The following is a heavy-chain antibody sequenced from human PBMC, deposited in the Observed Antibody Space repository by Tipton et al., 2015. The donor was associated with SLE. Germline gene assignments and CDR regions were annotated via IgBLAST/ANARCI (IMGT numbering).Heavy chain of an antibody. D-gene: IGHD5-12*01. J-gene: IGHJ4*02. Sequence: SLRLSCAASGFSFRSYEMNWVRQAPGKGLEWISYIGSSGTTIFYADSVKGRFTISRDNAKNSLYLQINSLRPEDTALYYCAKDIGNSGYLFDYWGQGALVTVSS. CDR1: GFSFRSYE. CDR2: IGSSGTTI. CDR3: AKDIGNSGYLFDY. V-gene: IGHV3-48*03.